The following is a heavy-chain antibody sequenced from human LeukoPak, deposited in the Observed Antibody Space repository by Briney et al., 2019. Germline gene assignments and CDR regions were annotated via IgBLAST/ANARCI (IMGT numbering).Heavy chain of an antibody. V-gene: IGHV4-34*01. Sequence: SETLSLTCAVYGGSFSGYYWSWIRQPPGKGLEWIGEINHSGSTNYNPSLKSRVTISVDTSKNQFSLKLSSVTAADTAVYYCARGKKGFSDYWGQGTLVTVSS. J-gene: IGHJ4*02. CDR1: GGSFSGYY. CDR3: ARGKKGFSDY. CDR2: INHSGST.